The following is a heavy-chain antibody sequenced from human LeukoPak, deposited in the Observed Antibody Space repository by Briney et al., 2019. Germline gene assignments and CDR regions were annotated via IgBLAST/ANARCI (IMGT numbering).Heavy chain of an antibody. CDR3: AKLGSGSYHRGSDY. CDR2: ISGSGGST. V-gene: IGHV3-23*01. J-gene: IGHJ4*02. CDR1: GFTFSSYG. D-gene: IGHD1-26*01. Sequence: GGSLRLSCAASGFTFSSYGMHWVRQAPGKGLEWVSAISGSGGSTYYADSVKGRFTISRDNSKNTLYLQMNSLRAEDTAVYYCAKLGSGSYHRGSDYWGQGTLVTVSS.